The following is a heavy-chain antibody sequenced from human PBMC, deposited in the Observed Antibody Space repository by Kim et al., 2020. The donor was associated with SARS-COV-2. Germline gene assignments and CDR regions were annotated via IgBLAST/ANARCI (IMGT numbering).Heavy chain of an antibody. CDR3: AKDLSSSGWIPKGNDY. D-gene: IGHD6-19*01. V-gene: IGHV3-23*01. Sequence: VKGRFTIDRDNSKNTLYLQRNSLRAEDTAVYYCAKDLSSSGWIPKGNDYWGQGTLVTVSS. J-gene: IGHJ4*02.